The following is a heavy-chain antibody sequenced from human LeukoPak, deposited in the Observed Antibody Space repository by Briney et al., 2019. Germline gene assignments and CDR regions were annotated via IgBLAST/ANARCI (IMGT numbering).Heavy chain of an antibody. Sequence: GGSLRLSCAASGFTFSSYSMNWVRQAPGKGLEWVSSISSSSSYIYYADSVKGRFTISRDNAKNSLYLQMNSLRAEDTAVYYCARDALNYYDSSESFDYWGQGTLVTVSS. CDR2: ISSSSSYI. D-gene: IGHD3-22*01. CDR1: GFTFSSYS. J-gene: IGHJ4*02. V-gene: IGHV3-21*01. CDR3: ARDALNYYDSSESFDY.